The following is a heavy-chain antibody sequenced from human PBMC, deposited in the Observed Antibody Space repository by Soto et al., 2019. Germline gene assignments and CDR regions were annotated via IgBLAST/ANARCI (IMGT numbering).Heavy chain of an antibody. Sequence: QVQLVESGGGVVQPGRSLRLSCAASGFTFSSYGMHWVRQAPGKGLEWVAVIWYDGSNKYYADSVKGRFTISRDNSKNTLYLQMNSLRAEDTAVYYCAREKSIAVAGTASINWFDPWGQGTLVTVSS. V-gene: IGHV3-33*01. CDR3: AREKSIAVAGTASINWFDP. CDR1: GFTFSSYG. D-gene: IGHD6-19*01. J-gene: IGHJ5*02. CDR2: IWYDGSNK.